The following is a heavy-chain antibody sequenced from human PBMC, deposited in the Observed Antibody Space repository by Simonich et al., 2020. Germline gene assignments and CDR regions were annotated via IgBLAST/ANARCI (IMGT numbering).Heavy chain of an antibody. CDR3: ARNRLDY. V-gene: IGHV3-74*01. CDR1: GFTFRSYW. Sequence: EVQLVESGGGLVQPGGSLRLSCAASGFTFRSYWMHWVRQAPGMGRVVISRIKCDGKRTSSADPVKGRFTISRDNAKNTLYLQMNSLRAEDTAVYYCARNRLDYWGQGTLVTVSS. J-gene: IGHJ4*02. CDR2: IKCDGKRT.